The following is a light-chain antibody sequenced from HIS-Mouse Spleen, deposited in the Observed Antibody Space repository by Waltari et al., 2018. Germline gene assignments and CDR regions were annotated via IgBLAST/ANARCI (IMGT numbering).Light chain of an antibody. CDR3: QQYNNWPPWT. CDR1: QSVSSN. J-gene: IGKJ1*01. V-gene: IGKV3-15*01. CDR2: GAS. Sequence: EIVMTPSPATLSVSPGERATLSCRASQSVSSNLAWYQQKPGQAPGLLIYGASTRATGIPARFSGSGSGTEFTLTISSLQSEDFAVYYCQQYNNWPPWTFGQGTKVEIK.